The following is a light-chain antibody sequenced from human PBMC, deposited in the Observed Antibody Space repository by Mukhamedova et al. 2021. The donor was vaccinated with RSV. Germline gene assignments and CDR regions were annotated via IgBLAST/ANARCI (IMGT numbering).Light chain of an antibody. CDR1: SSY. J-gene: IGKJ4*01. CDR2: GAS. CDR3: QQFGTSPRVT. V-gene: IGKV3-20*01. Sequence: SSYFAWYQQRPGQPPRLLIYGASTRATGVPDRFSGSGSGPDFTLTISRLEPEDFAVYYCQQFGTSPRVTFGGGTRVEIK.